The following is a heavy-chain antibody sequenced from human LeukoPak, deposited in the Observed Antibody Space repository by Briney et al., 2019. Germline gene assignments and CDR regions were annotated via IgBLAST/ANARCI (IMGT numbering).Heavy chain of an antibody. J-gene: IGHJ5*02. CDR2: IYYSGST. D-gene: IGHD4-17*01. Sequence: SETLSLTCTVSGGSISSYYWSWIRQPPGKGLEWIGYIYYSGSTNYNPSLKSRVTISVDTSKNQFSLKLSSVTAADTAVYYCTSYGDYDNWFDPWGQGTLVTVSS. CDR1: GGSISSYY. V-gene: IGHV4-59*01. CDR3: TSYGDYDNWFDP.